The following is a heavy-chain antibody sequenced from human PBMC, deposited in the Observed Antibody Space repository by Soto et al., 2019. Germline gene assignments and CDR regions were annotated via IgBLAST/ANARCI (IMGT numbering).Heavy chain of an antibody. CDR2: IKQDGSEK. D-gene: IGHD6-13*01. Sequence: GGSLRLSCAASGFTFSSYWMSWVRQAPGKGLEWVANIKQDGSEKYYVDSVKGRFTISRDNAKNSLYLQMNSLRAEDTAVYYCARDIVASSSWSLGYWGQGTLVTVYS. V-gene: IGHV3-7*05. J-gene: IGHJ4*02. CDR3: ARDIVASSSWSLGY. CDR1: GFTFSSYW.